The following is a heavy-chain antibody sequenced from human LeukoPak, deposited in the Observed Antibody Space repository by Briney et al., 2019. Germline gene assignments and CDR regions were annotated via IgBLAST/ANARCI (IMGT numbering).Heavy chain of an antibody. Sequence: PSETLSLTCTVSGGSISNYYWSWIRQPPGKGLEWIGNVSYSGSTNYNPSLKSRVTISLDTSKSQFSLRLTSVTVADTAVYYCAREGGSYYHWFDPWGQGNLVTVSS. J-gene: IGHJ5*02. V-gene: IGHV4-59*01. CDR1: GGSISNYY. CDR3: AREGGSYYHWFDP. D-gene: IGHD1-26*01. CDR2: VSYSGST.